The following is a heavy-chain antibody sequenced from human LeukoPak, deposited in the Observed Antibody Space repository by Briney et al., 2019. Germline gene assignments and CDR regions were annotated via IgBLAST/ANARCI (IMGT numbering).Heavy chain of an antibody. CDR2: INHSGST. CDR1: GGSFSGYY. V-gene: IGHV4-34*01. CDR3: AVGASSGYLTRDY. J-gene: IGHJ4*02. D-gene: IGHD3-22*01. Sequence: SETLSLTCAVYGGSFSGYYWSWIRQPPGKELEWIGEINHSGSTNYNPSLKSRVTISVDTSKNQFSLKLSSATAADTAVYYCAVGASSGYLTRDYWGQGTLVTVSS.